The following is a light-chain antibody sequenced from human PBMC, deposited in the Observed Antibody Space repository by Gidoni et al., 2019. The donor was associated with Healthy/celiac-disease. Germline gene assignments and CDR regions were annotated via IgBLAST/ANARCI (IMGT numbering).Light chain of an antibody. CDR2: GKN. J-gene: IGLJ3*02. CDR3: NSRDSSGNWV. V-gene: IGLV3-19*01. CDR1: SLRSYD. Sequence: SSELTQDPAVSVVLGQTVRITCQGGSLRSYDASCYQQQPGQAPVLVLYGKNNRPSGTPVRFSFSSSGTTASLTLTGAQAEAEADYYCNSRDSSGNWVFGGGTKLTVL.